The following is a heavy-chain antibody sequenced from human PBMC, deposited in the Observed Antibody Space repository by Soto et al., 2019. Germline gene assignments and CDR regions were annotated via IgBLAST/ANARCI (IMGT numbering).Heavy chain of an antibody. CDR1: GFTFSGYW. CDR2: IKQDGSEK. V-gene: IGHV3-7*04. Sequence: EVQLVESGGGLVQPGGSLRLSCAASGFTFSGYWMSWVRQVPGEGPEWVANIKQDGSEKYYVNSVRGRFTISRDNAKKSLYLQMSSLRVDDTAVYYCARGKGYFDPWGQGTLVTVSS. J-gene: IGHJ5*02. D-gene: IGHD1-1*01. CDR3: ARGKGYFDP.